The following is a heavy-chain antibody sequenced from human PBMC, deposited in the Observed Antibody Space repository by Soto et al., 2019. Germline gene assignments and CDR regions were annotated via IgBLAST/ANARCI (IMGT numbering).Heavy chain of an antibody. J-gene: IGHJ5*02. CDR3: ARLPSSISAASHGSSNWLDP. Sequence: SETLSLTCTLSGDSITWTSCYWGWIRQPPGKGLECVGDVYYRGSTYYNPSLKSRLTMSIDTSKGQFSLKMSSVTAADTGVYYCARLPSSISAASHGSSNWLDPWGPGILVTVSS. CDR2: VYYRGST. D-gene: IGHD2-21*01. CDR1: GDSITWTSCY. V-gene: IGHV4-39*01.